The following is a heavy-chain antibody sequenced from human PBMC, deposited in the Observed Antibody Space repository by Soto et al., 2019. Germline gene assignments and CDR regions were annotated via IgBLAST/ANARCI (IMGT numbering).Heavy chain of an antibody. Sequence: SETLSLTCAVSGGSISSGGYSWSWIRQPPGKGLEWIGYIYHSGSTYYNPSLKSRVTISVDRSKNQFSLKLSSVTAADTAVYYCARASGYTGKNFDYWGQGTLVTVSS. CDR2: IYHSGST. CDR1: GGSISSGGYS. D-gene: IGHD5-12*01. J-gene: IGHJ4*02. CDR3: ARASGYTGKNFDY. V-gene: IGHV4-30-2*01.